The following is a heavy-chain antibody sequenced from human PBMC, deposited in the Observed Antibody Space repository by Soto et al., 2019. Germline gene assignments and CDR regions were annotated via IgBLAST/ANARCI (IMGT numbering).Heavy chain of an antibody. Sequence: PSETLSLTCTVSGGSISSGDYYWSWIRQPPGKGLEWIGYIYYSGSTYYNPSLKSRVTISVDTSKNQFSLKLSSVTAADTAVYYCARGPSRPTGYFDYWGQGTLVTVSS. J-gene: IGHJ4*02. CDR3: ARGPSRPTGYFDY. CDR2: IYYSGST. V-gene: IGHV4-30-4*01. D-gene: IGHD2-2*01. CDR1: GGSISSGDYY.